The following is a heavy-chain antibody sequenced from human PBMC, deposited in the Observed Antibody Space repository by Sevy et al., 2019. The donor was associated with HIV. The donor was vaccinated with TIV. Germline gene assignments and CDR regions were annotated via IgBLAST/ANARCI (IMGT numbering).Heavy chain of an antibody. CDR2: ISGSDDAI. CDR1: GFTLSDYY. V-gene: IGHV3-11*01. D-gene: IGHD4-17*01. J-gene: IGHJ6*02. CDR3: ARDHVKDGDLGDYYYFAMDV. Sequence: GGSLRLSCAASGFTLSDYYMSWIRQAPGKGLEWLSYISGSDDAIYYADSVKGRFTISRDNAKNSLYLQMSSLRAEDTAVYYCARDHVKDGDLGDYYYFAMDVWGQGTTVTVSS.